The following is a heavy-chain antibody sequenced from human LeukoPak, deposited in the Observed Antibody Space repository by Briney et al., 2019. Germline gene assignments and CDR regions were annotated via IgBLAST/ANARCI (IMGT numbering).Heavy chain of an antibody. CDR3: ARVIAAGGLWYFDL. D-gene: IGHD6-13*01. CDR2: IYYGGTT. V-gene: IGHV4-39*01. Sequence: SETLSLTCTVSGGSISSSSYYWGWVRQPPGKGLEWIGSIYYGGTTYYNPSLKSRVTISVDTSKNQFSLKLSSVTAADTAVYYCARVIAAGGLWYFDLWGRGTLVTVSS. CDR1: GGSISSSSYY. J-gene: IGHJ2*01.